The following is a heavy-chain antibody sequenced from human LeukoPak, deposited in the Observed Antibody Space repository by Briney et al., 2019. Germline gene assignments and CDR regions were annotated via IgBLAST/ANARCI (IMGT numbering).Heavy chain of an antibody. J-gene: IGHJ5*02. CDR1: GFAFSSYS. CDR2: ISSSSSSTI. CDR3: ARGDPYDSTPSGFDP. Sequence: PGGSLRLSCAASGFAFSSYSMNWVRQAPGKGLEWVSYISSSSSSTIYYADSVKGRFTISRDNAKNSLYLQMNSLRAEDTAVYYCARGDPYDSTPSGFDPWGQGTLVTVSS. D-gene: IGHD3-22*01. V-gene: IGHV3-48*04.